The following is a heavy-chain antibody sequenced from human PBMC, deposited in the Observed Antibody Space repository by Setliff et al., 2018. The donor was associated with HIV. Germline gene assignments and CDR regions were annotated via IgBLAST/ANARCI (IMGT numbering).Heavy chain of an antibody. CDR3: ARGHGVYSGSYLAVYFDY. D-gene: IGHD1-26*01. V-gene: IGHV4-34*01. CDR2: INHSGST. Sequence: PSETLSLTCAVYGGSFSGYYWSWIRQPPGKGLEWIGEINHSGSTNYKPSLKSRVTISVDMSKNQVSLKVSSVTAADTAVYYCARGHGVYSGSYLAVYFDYWGQGTLVTVYS. J-gene: IGHJ4*02. CDR1: GGSFSGYY.